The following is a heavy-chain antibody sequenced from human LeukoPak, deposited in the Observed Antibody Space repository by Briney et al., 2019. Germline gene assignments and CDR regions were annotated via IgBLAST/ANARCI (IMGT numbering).Heavy chain of an antibody. CDR2: IIPILGIA. CDR3: ARDRGGIGDAFDI. CDR1: GGTFSSYT. Sequence: GASVKVSCKASGGTFSSYTISWVRQAPGQGLEWMGRIIPILGIANYAQKFRGRVTITADKSTSTAYMELSSLRSEDTAVYYCARDRGGIGDAFDIWGQGTMVTVSS. J-gene: IGHJ3*02. V-gene: IGHV1-69*04. D-gene: IGHD3-16*01.